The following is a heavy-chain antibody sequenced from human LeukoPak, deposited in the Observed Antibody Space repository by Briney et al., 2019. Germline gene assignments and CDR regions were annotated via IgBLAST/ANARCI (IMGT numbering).Heavy chain of an antibody. CDR2: IRSKAYGGTT. CDR1: GFTFGDYA. CDR3: TREARGGPLGATDY. J-gene: IGHJ4*02. V-gene: IGHV3-49*03. Sequence: GGSLRLSCTASGFTFGDYAMSRFRQAPGKGLEWVGFIRSKAYGGTTEYAASVRGRFTISRDDSKSIAYLQMNSLKTEDTAVYYCTREARGGPLGATDYWGQGTLVTVSS. D-gene: IGHD1-26*01.